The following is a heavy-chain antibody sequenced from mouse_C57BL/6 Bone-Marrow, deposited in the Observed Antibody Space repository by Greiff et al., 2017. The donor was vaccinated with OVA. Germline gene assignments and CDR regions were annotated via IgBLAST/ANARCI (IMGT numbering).Heavy chain of an antibody. CDR3: ARRGLRRGYYFDY. D-gene: IGHD2-2*01. CDR1: DSEVFPIAY. Sequence: VQLQQSGSELRSPGSSVKLSCKDFDSEVFPIAYMSWVRQKPGHGFEWIGGILPSIGRTIYGEKFEDKATLDADTLSNTAYLELNSLTSEDSAIDYCARRGLRRGYYFDYWGQGTTLTVSS. CDR2: ILPSIGRT. V-gene: IGHV15-2*01. J-gene: IGHJ2*01.